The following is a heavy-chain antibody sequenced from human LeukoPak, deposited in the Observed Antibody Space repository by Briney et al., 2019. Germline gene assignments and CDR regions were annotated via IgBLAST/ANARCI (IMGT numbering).Heavy chain of an antibody. CDR2: IWYDGSNK. CDR3: ARGFGIYGMDV. D-gene: IGHD1-20*01. V-gene: IGHV3-33*01. Sequence: WVAVIWYDGSNKYYADSVKGRFTISRDNSKNTLYLQMNSLRAEDTAVYYCARGFGIYGMDVWGQGTTVTVSS. J-gene: IGHJ6*02.